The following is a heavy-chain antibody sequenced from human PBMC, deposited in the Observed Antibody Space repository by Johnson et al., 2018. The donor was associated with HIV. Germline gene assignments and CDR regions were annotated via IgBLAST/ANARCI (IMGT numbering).Heavy chain of an antibody. CDR2: ISYDGSNK. J-gene: IGHJ3*02. D-gene: IGHD1-26*01. CDR3: AKAPSWDPFPFDI. CDR1: GFTFTSYA. V-gene: IGHV3-30-3*01. Sequence: QVQLVESGGGVVQPGRSLRLSCAASGFTFTSYALHWVRQAPGKGLEWVAVISYDGSNKYYADSVKGRFTISRDISKNTLYLLMNSLRAEDTAVYSCAKAPSWDPFPFDIWGQGTMVTVSS.